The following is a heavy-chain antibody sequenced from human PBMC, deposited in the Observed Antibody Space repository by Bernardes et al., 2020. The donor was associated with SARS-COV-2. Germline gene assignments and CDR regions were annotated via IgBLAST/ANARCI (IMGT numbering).Heavy chain of an antibody. V-gene: IGHV2-5*02. CDR3: AHRPGSWFLGYFDY. J-gene: IGHJ4*02. Sequence: SGPTLVKPTQTLTLTCTFSGFSLSTSGVGVGWIRQPPGKALEWLALIYWDDDKRYSPYLKSRLTITKDTSKNQVVLTMTNMDPVDTATYYCAHRPGSWFLGYFDYWGQGTLVTVSS. CDR1: GFSLSTSGVG. D-gene: IGHD6-13*01. CDR2: IYWDDDK.